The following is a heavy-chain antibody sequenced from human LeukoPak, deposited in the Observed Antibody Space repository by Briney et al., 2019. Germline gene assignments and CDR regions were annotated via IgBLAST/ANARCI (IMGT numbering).Heavy chain of an antibody. J-gene: IGHJ6*03. V-gene: IGHV4-34*01. CDR1: GGSFSGYY. D-gene: IGHD1-26*01. Sequence: SETLSLTCAVYGGSFSGYYWSWIRQPPGKGLEWIGEINHSGSTNYNPSLKSRVTIPVDTSKNQFSLKLSSVTAADTAVYYCARAGVGATSVFTYYYYMDVWGKGTTVTVSS. CDR3: ARAGVGATSVFTYYYYMDV. CDR2: INHSGST.